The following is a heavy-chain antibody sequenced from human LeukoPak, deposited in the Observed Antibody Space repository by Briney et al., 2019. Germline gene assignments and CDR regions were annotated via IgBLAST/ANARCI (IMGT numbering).Heavy chain of an antibody. CDR3: ARGTGSLDY. CDR2: TYSRSKWFN. Sequence: SLTLSLTCAISGDSVSSKSASWNWIRQSPSRGLEWLGRTYSRSKWFNDYAVSVKSRITINPDTSKNQFSLHLTSVTPDDTAVYYCARGTGSLDYWGQGTLVTVSS. D-gene: IGHD1-26*01. CDR1: GDSVSSKSAS. J-gene: IGHJ4*02. V-gene: IGHV6-1*01.